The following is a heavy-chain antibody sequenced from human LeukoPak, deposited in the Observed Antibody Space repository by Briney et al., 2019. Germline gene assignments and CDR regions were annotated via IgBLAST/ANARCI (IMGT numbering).Heavy chain of an antibody. V-gene: IGHV4-31*03. CDR3: ARYSSSDYYYCYMDV. D-gene: IGHD6-6*01. CDR1: GGSISSGGYH. CDR2: IYYSGST. Sequence: SQTLSLTCTVSGGSISSGGYHWSWIRQHPGKGLEWIGYIYYSGSTYYNPSLKSRVTISVDTSKNQFSLKLSSVTAADTAVYYCARYSSSDYYYCYMDVWGKGTTVTVSS. J-gene: IGHJ6*03.